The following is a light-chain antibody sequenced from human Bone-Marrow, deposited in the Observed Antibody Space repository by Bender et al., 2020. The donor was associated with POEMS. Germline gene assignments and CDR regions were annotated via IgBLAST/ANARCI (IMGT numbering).Light chain of an antibody. CDR1: SSDVGSYNR. CDR2: EGS. Sequence: QSALTQPPSVSGSPGQSVTISCTGTSSDVGSYNRVSWYQQHPGTAPKLLIYEGSKRPSGVSDRFSGSKSGNTASLSISGLQAEDEADYYCCSYAGSTTLVFGGGTKLTVL. CDR3: CSYAGSTTLV. V-gene: IGLV2-18*02. J-gene: IGLJ2*01.